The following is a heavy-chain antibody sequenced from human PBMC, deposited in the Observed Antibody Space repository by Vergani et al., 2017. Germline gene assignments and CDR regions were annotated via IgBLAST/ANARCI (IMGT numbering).Heavy chain of an antibody. CDR2: INPSGGST. CDR3: ATTLARQVYYGMDV. V-gene: IGHV1-46*01. J-gene: IGHJ6*02. CDR1: GYTFTSYY. Sequence: QVQLVQSGAEVKKPGASVKVSCKASGYTFTSYYMHWVRQAPGQGLEWMGIINPSGGSTSYAQKFQGRVTMTEDTSTDTAYMELSSLRSEDTAVYYCATTLARQVYYGMDVWGQGTTVTVSS. D-gene: IGHD1-1*01.